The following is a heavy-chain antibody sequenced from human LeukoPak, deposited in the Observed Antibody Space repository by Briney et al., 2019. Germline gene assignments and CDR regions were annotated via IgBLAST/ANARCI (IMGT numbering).Heavy chain of an antibody. CDR2: IYYSGST. CDR3: ARFADGDFCFDP. Sequence: SETLSLTCTVSGGSITNYYWSWIRQPPGKGLEWIGYIYYSGSTNYNPSLQSRVTISVDTSKNQFSLKLSSVTAADTAVYYCARFADGDFCFDPWAQGTLVTVSS. D-gene: IGHD4-17*01. CDR1: GGSITNYY. V-gene: IGHV4-59*01. J-gene: IGHJ5*02.